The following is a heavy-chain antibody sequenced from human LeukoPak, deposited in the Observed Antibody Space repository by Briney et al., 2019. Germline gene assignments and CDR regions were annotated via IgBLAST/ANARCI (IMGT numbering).Heavy chain of an antibody. CDR1: GFTFSSYA. D-gene: IGHD3-10*01. CDR2: ISGSGTST. V-gene: IGHV3-23*01. CDR3: AKGGSRFTMVQVDY. Sequence: GGSLRLSCAASGFTFSSYAMSWVRQAPGKGLEWVSAISGSGTSTYYADSVKGRLTISRDNSKNTLSLQMNSLRAEDTAVYYCAKGGSRFTMVQVDYWGQGTLVTVSS. J-gene: IGHJ4*02.